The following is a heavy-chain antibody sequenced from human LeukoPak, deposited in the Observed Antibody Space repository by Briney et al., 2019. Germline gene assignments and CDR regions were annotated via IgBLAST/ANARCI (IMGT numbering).Heavy chain of an antibody. Sequence: PSETLSLTCTVSGGSISSYYWSWIRQPAGKGLEWIGRIYTSGSTNYNPSLKSRVTMSVDTSRNQFSLKLSSVTAADTAVYYCARVTYDILTGCPHYYYYYMDVWGKGTTVTISS. V-gene: IGHV4-4*07. D-gene: IGHD3-9*01. CDR1: GGSISSYY. CDR2: IYTSGST. J-gene: IGHJ6*03. CDR3: ARVTYDILTGCPHYYYYYMDV.